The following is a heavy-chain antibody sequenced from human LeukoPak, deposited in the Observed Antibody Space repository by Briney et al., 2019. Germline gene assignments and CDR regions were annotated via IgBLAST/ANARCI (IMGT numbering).Heavy chain of an antibody. CDR2: ISGSGGST. D-gene: IGHD1-26*01. V-gene: IGHV3-23*01. CDR3: AKRHVSGSYFDY. J-gene: IGHJ4*02. Sequence: GGSLRLSCVASGFTFSSYGMSWVRQAPGKGLEWVSLISGSGGSTYYADSVKGRFTISRDNSKNTLYLQMNSLRAEDTAVYYCAKRHVSGSYFDYWGQGTQVTVSS. CDR1: GFTFSSYG.